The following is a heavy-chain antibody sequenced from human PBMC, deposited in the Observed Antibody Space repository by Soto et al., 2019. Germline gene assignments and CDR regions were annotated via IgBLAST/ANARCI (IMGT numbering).Heavy chain of an antibody. CDR2: ISSNGGST. D-gene: IGHD3-10*01. Sequence: PGGCLRLSCSASGFTFSSYAMHWVRQAPGKGLEYVSAISSNGGSTYYADSVKGRFTISRDNSKNTLYLQMSSLRAEDTAVYYCVKDSSGDLSWFDPWGQGTLVTVSS. CDR3: VKDSSGDLSWFDP. CDR1: GFTFSSYA. J-gene: IGHJ5*02. V-gene: IGHV3-64D*08.